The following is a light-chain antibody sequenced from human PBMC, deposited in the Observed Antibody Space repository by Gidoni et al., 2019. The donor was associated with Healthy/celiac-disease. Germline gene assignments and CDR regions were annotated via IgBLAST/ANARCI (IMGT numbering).Light chain of an antibody. CDR2: EDN. Sequence: NFMLTQPHSLSESPGKTVTISCTRSSGSIASNYVHWYQQRPGSYPTTGIYEDNQRPSGVPDRFSGSIDSSSNSASLTISGLKTEDEADYYCQSYDSSNVVFGGGTKLTVL. J-gene: IGLJ2*01. CDR1: SGSIASNY. CDR3: QSYDSSNVV. V-gene: IGLV6-57*01.